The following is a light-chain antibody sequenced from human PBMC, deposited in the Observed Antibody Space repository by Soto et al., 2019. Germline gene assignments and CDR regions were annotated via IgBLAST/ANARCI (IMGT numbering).Light chain of an antibody. J-gene: IGKJ1*01. Sequence: DVEMTQSPSTLSVSVGDRVTLSCRASQTINNWLAWYQQRPGKHPTFLLYETSTLETGVTSRFSGSGSGTAFLLPISYLQPEDSALYYCQHYHKYLWRYGEGTKVDIK. CDR2: ETS. V-gene: IGKV1-5*03. CDR3: QHYHKYLWR. CDR1: QTINNW.